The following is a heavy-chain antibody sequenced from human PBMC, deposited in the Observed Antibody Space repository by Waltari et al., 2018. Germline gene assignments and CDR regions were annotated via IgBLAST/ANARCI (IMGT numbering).Heavy chain of an antibody. CDR2: INQDGSET. V-gene: IGHV3-7*03. D-gene: IGHD2-15*01. Sequence: EVQLEESGGGLVQPGGSLRLSCAASGFTFHRSWMAWVRQAPGKGLEWVAIINQDGSETHYVESVKGRFTISRDNAKNALYLQVNSLRVEDTAIYYCVRDAIYGRRSFDSWGQGTPVTVSS. J-gene: IGHJ4*02. CDR3: VRDAIYGRRSFDS. CDR1: GFTFHRSW.